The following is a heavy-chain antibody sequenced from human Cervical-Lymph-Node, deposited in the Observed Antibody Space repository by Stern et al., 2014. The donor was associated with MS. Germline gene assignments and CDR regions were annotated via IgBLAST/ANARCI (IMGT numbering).Heavy chain of an antibody. CDR3: ARGHYDFWSGYSPGIWFDP. V-gene: IGHV4-31*03. Sequence: QLQLQESGPGLVKPSQTLSLTCTVSGGSISSGGYYRSWIRQHPGKGLEWIGYIYYSGSTYYNPSLKSRVTISVDTSRNQFSLKLSSVTAADTAVYYCARGHYDFWSGYSPGIWFDPWGQGTLVTVSS. J-gene: IGHJ5*02. D-gene: IGHD3-3*01. CDR1: GGSISSGGYY. CDR2: IYYSGST.